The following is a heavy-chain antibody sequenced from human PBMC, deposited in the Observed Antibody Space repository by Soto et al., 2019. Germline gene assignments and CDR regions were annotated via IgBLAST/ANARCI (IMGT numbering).Heavy chain of an antibody. Sequence: ASVKVSCKASGYTFTSYAMHWVRQAPGQRLEWMGWINAGNGNTKYSQKFQGRVTITRDTSASTAYMELSSLRSEDTAVYYCARDPGARPEEYFQHWGQGTLVTVSS. V-gene: IGHV1-3*01. CDR3: ARDPGARPEEYFQH. CDR2: INAGNGNT. CDR1: GYTFTSYA. J-gene: IGHJ1*01.